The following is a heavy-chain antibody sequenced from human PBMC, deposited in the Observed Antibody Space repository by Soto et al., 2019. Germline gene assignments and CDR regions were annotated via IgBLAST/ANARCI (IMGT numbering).Heavy chain of an antibody. V-gene: IGHV4-30-2*01. Sequence: PSETLSLTCTVSGGSISRSTYSWNWIRQPPGKGLEWIGCIFHGGSTYYNPSLRSRVTISVDRSRTQFSLKMSSVTAADTAVYYCARGRVVVPAAVMFNCLDPWGQGALVTVSS. D-gene: IGHD2-2*01. CDR2: IFHGGST. CDR1: GGSISRSTYS. J-gene: IGHJ5*02. CDR3: ARGRVVVPAAVMFNCLDP.